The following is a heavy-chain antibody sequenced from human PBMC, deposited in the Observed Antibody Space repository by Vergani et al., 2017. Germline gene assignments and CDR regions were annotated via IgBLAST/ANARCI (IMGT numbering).Heavy chain of an antibody. CDR2: ISGSGGST. CDR1: GFTFSSYA. Sequence: EVQLLESGGGLVQPGGSLRLSCAASGFTFSSYAMSWVRQAPGKGLEWVSAISGSGGSTYYADSVKGRFTISRDNSKNTLYLQMNSLSTEDTAVYYCAKFGSYSYYYYYYMDVWGKGTTVTVSS. J-gene: IGHJ6*03. CDR3: AKFGSYSYYYYYYMDV. D-gene: IGHD1-26*01. V-gene: IGHV3-23*01.